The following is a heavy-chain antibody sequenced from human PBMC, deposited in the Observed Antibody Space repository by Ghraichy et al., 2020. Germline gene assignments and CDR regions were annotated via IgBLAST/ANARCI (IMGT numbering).Heavy chain of an antibody. V-gene: IGHV4-39*01. CDR3: ARVVPAANNWFDP. CDR2: IYYSGST. D-gene: IGHD2-2*01. CDR1: GGSISSSSYY. Sequence: SETLSLTCTVSGGSISSSSYYWCWIRQPPGKGLEWIRSIYYSGSTYYNPSLKSRVTISVDTSKNQFSLKLSSVTAADKAVYYCARVVPAANNWFDPWGQGTLVTVSS. J-gene: IGHJ5*02.